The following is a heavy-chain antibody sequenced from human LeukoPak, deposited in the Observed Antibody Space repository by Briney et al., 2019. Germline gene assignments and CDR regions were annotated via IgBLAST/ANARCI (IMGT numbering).Heavy chain of an antibody. J-gene: IGHJ4*02. Sequence: SETLSLTCAVSGYSISSGYYWGWIRQPPGKGLEWIGSIYHSGSTYYNPSLKSRVTISVDTSKNQSSLKLSSVTAADTAVYYCAREGDYGDDWGQGTLVTVSS. CDR2: IYHSGST. D-gene: IGHD4-17*01. CDR3: AREGDYGDD. V-gene: IGHV4-38-2*02. CDR1: GYSISSGYY.